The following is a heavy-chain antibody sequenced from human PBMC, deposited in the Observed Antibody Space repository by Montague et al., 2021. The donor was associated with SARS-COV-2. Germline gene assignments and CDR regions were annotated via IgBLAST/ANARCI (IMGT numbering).Heavy chain of an antibody. CDR2: NSGST. V-gene: IGHV4-59*01. CDR3: ARDWGDHGEYVTRGAFDI. Sequence: NSGSTNYNPSLKSRVTISVYTSKNQFSLNLSSVTAADTAVYYCARDWGDHGEYVTRGAFDIWGQGTMVTVAS. J-gene: IGHJ3*02. D-gene: IGHD4-17*01.